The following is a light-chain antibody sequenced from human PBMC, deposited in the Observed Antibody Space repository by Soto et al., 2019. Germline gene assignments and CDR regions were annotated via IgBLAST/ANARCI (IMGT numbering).Light chain of an antibody. J-gene: IGLJ1*01. CDR2: DVS. V-gene: IGLV2-14*01. Sequence: QSVLTQPASVSGSPGQSITISCTGTSSDVGGYYYVSWYQQHPGTAPKLLIYDVSNRPSGVSNRFSGSKSGNTASLAISGLQAEDEADYYCRSYTSSSSFYVFGTGTKVTVL. CDR3: RSYTSSSSFYV. CDR1: SSDVGGYYY.